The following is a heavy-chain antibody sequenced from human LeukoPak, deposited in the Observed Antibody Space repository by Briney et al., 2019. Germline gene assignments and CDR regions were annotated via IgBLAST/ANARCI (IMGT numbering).Heavy chain of an antibody. Sequence: PSQTLSLTCTVSGGSISSGSYYWSWIRQPAGKGLEWIGRIYTSGSTNYNPSLKSRVTISVDTSKNQFSLKLSSVAAADTAVYYCARGIWFGEFHFDYWGQGTLVTVSS. CDR2: IYTSGST. J-gene: IGHJ4*02. CDR3: ARGIWFGEFHFDY. V-gene: IGHV4-61*02. CDR1: GGSISSGSYY. D-gene: IGHD3-10*01.